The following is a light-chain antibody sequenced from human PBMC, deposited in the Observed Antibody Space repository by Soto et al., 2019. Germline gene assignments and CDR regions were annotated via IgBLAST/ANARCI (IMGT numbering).Light chain of an antibody. CDR3: QHSSSPPPT. J-gene: IGKJ4*01. V-gene: IGKV4-1*01. Sequence: DILMTQSPYALAVSMGERATINCKSSQSVLYSSNNKNYLAWYQQKPGQPPKLLIFWASTRESGVPDRFSGSGSGTDFTLTISSLQAEDVAVYYCQHSSSPPPTFAGGTMVAIK. CDR2: WAS. CDR1: QSVLYSSNNKNY.